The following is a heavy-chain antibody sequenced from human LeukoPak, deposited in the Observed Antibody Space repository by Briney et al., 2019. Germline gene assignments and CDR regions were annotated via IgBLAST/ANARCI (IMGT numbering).Heavy chain of an antibody. Sequence: PGGSLRLSCAASGFTFSSYWMHWVRKAPGNGLVWVSRINSDGSSTSYADSVKGRFTISRDNAKNTLYPQMNSLRAEDTAVYYCARCPSMVKGILSYNWFDPWGQGTLVTVSS. D-gene: IGHD5-18*01. CDR2: INSDGSST. CDR3: ARCPSMVKGILSYNWFDP. J-gene: IGHJ5*02. V-gene: IGHV3-74*01. CDR1: GFTFSSYW.